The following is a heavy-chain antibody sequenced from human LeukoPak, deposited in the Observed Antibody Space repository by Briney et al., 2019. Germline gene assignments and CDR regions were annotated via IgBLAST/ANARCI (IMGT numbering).Heavy chain of an antibody. D-gene: IGHD5-12*01. CDR1: GFTFSSYE. CDR2: ISSNGSTI. CDR3: ARDGYRENDY. Sequence: EGSLRLSCAASGFTFSSYEMTWVRQAPGKGLEWVSYISSNGSTIYYADSVKGRFTISRDNAKSSLYLQMNSRRSEDTAVYYCARDGYRENDYWGQGTLVTVSS. V-gene: IGHV3-48*03. J-gene: IGHJ4*02.